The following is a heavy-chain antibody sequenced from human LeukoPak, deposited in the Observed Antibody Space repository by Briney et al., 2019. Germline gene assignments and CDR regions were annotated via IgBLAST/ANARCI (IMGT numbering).Heavy chain of an antibody. CDR1: GFTFSIYW. D-gene: IGHD6-19*01. J-gene: IGHJ4*02. CDR2: IRQDGSDK. Sequence: GGSLRLSCAASGFTFSIYWMNWVRQAPGKGLEWLANIRQDGSDKCYVDPVKGRFTISRDNAKNSLYLQMNSLRAEDTALYYCGRAGSGLDYWGQGTLVTVSS. V-gene: IGHV3-7*04. CDR3: GRAGSGLDY.